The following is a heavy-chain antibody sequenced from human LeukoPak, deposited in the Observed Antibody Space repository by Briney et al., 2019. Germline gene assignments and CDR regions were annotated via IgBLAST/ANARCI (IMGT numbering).Heavy chain of an antibody. CDR2: IYTSGST. CDR1: GGSISSSSYY. D-gene: IGHD1-26*01. CDR3: ARVMASGRVGAMAFDI. Sequence: PSETLSLTCTVSGGSISSSSYYWSWIRQPAGKGLEWIGRIYTSGSTNYNPSLKSRVTMSVDTSKNQFSLKLSSVTAADTAVYYCARVMASGRVGAMAFDIWGQGTMVTVSS. V-gene: IGHV4-61*02. J-gene: IGHJ3*02.